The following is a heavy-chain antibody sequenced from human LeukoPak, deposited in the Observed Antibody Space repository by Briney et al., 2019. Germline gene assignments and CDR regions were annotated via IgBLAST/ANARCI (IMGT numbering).Heavy chain of an antibody. Sequence: PSETLSLTCTVSGGSISSYYWSWIRQPPGKGLEWIGYIYYSGSTNYNPSLKSRVTISVDTSKNQFSLKLSSVIAADTAVYYCARLLNAPLRGAFDIWGQGTVVTVSS. CDR1: GGSISSYY. CDR2: IYYSGST. CDR3: ARLLNAPLRGAFDI. J-gene: IGHJ3*02. V-gene: IGHV4-59*01. D-gene: IGHD2-15*01.